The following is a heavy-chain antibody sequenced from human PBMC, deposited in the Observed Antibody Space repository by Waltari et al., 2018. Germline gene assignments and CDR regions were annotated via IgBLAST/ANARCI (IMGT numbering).Heavy chain of an antibody. V-gene: IGHV3-53*01. CDR2: IYSDGRT. J-gene: IGHJ4*02. CDR3: ARGGYFDWLSRFDY. CDR1: GFNVSRNY. Sequence: EMQLVESGGGLIQPGGSLRLACSASGFNVSRNYISWVRQAPGEGLGWVSIIYSDGRTYYADSVKGRFTISRDNSKNTLYLQMNSLRAEDTAIYYCARGGYFDWLSRFDYWGQGTLVTVSS. D-gene: IGHD3-9*01.